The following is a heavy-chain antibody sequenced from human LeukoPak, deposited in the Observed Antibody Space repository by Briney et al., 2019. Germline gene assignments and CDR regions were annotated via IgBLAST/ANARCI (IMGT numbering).Heavy chain of an antibody. CDR1: GYTFTSYY. CDR3: ARAEGYCSGGSCYRFSFQH. CDR2: INPSGGST. Sequence: ASVKVSCKASGYTFTSYYMHWVRQAPGQGLEWMGIINPSGGSTSYAQKFQGRVTMTRDTSISTAYMELSRLRSDDTAVYYCARAEGYCSGGSCYRFSFQHWGQGTLVTVSS. V-gene: IGHV1-46*01. J-gene: IGHJ1*01. D-gene: IGHD2-15*01.